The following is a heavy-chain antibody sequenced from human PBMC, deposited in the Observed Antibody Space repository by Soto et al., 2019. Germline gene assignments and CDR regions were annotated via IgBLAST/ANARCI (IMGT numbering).Heavy chain of an antibody. Sequence: QVHLQESGPGLVKPSQTLSLTCAVSGCSISDYWSWVRQHPGKGLEWIGYIYNSGTTYYNPSLKSRLTRSVDTSKNQFSLQLSSVTAADTAVYYCARVNLDYVTGMDVWGQGTTVTVSS. J-gene: IGHJ6*02. CDR1: GCSISDY. CDR3: ARVNLDYVTGMDV. V-gene: IGHV4-31*11. CDR2: IYNSGTT. D-gene: IGHD4-17*01.